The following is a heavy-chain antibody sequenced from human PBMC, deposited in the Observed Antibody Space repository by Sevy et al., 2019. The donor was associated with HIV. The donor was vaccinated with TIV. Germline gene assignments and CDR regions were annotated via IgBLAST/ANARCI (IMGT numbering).Heavy chain of an antibody. D-gene: IGHD6-19*01. CDR3: ARDWGIAVADY. J-gene: IGHJ4*02. Sequence: GGSLRLSCAASGFALSSYNMNWVRQAPGKGLEWVSSISSSSNYIYYADSVKGRFTISRDNAKNLLYLQMNSLGAEDTAVYYCARDWGIAVADYWGQGTLVTVSS. CDR2: ISSSSNYI. CDR1: GFALSSYN. V-gene: IGHV3-21*01.